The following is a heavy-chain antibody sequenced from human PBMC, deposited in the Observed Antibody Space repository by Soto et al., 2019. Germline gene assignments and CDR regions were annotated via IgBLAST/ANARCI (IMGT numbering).Heavy chain of an antibody. Sequence: EVQLLESGGGLVQPGGSLRLTCAASGLTFSSFAMSWVRQAPGKGLEWVSGISGTGGSTYNADSVRVHFTISRNTSENTMYLQVNSLRAEDTDLYYCAKHSGISARNYGMAVWGQGATVIVSS. V-gene: IGHV3-23*01. D-gene: IGHD2-21*01. CDR3: AKHSGISARNYGMAV. J-gene: IGHJ6*02. CDR1: GLTFSSFA. CDR2: ISGTGGST.